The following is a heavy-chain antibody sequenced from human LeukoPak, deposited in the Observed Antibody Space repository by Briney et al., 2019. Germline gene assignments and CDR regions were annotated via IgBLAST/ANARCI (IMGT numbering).Heavy chain of an antibody. CDR1: GFTFSNYW. D-gene: IGHD6-19*01. Sequence: AGGSLRLSRAASGFTFSNYWMSWVRQAPGKGLEWVANIKEDGSEKYYVDSVKGRFTISRDNAKNSLYLQMNSLRVEDTAVYYCARYSSGWKNWGQGTLVTVSS. CDR2: IKEDGSEK. CDR3: ARYSSGWKN. J-gene: IGHJ4*02. V-gene: IGHV3-7*01.